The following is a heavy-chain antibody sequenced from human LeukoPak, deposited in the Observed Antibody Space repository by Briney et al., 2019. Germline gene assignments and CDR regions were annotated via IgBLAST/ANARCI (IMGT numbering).Heavy chain of an antibody. Sequence: GGSLRLSCAVSGFTVSSNYMSWVRQVPGKGLEWVSVIYSGGSTYYADSVKGRFTISRDNSKNTLDLQMNSLRAEDTAVYYCARQTVTNHDAFDIWGQGAMVTVSS. V-gene: IGHV3-66*04. D-gene: IGHD4-11*01. J-gene: IGHJ3*02. CDR2: IYSGGST. CDR1: GFTVSSNY. CDR3: ARQTVTNHDAFDI.